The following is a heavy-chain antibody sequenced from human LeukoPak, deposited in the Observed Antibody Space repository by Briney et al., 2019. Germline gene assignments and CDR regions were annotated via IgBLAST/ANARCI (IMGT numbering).Heavy chain of an antibody. V-gene: IGHV3-33*01. J-gene: IGHJ3*02. CDR1: GFTFTSYG. Sequence: GGSLRLSCAASGFTFTSYGMHWVRQAPGKGLEWVAVIWYDGSNKYYADSGKGRFTISRDNSKNTLYLQMNSLRAEDTAVYYCARDGPKYCSGGSCLQPFDIWGQGTMVTVSS. CDR3: ARDGPKYCSGGSCLQPFDI. D-gene: IGHD2-15*01. CDR2: IWYDGSNK.